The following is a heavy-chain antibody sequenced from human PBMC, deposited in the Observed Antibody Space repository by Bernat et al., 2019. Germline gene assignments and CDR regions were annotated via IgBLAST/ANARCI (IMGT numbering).Heavy chain of an antibody. CDR3: ERSGHTGDNYNHYGMDV. J-gene: IGHJ6*02. CDR1: GVTFSSYA. CDR2: ISTSGVST. Sequence: EVQLLESGGGLVQPGGSLRLSCAASGVTFSSYAMSWVRQAPCKCLEWVSAISTSGVSTFSADYVKGTFTIYRDNSKYMVYLQSNTLRAEDTAVYYCERSGHTGDNYNHYGMDVWGQGTTVTVSS. D-gene: IGHD5-12*01. V-gene: IGHV3-23*01.